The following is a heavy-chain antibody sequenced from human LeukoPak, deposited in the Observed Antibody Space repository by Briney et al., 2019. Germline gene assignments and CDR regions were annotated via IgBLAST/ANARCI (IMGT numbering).Heavy chain of an antibody. CDR1: GFTFSSQW. CDR2: LNSDGSST. J-gene: IGHJ4*02. V-gene: IGHV3-74*01. CDR3: ARDPRNYGSGSYSDY. D-gene: IGHD3-10*01. Sequence: GGSLRLSCAASGFTFSSQWMHWVRQAPGKGLVWVSRLNSDGSSTNYADSVKGRFTISRDNAKNTLYLQMSNLRVEDTAVYYCARDPRNYGSGSYSDYWGQGTLVTVSS.